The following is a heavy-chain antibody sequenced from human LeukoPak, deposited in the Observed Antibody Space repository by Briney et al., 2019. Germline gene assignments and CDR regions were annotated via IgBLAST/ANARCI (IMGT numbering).Heavy chain of an antibody. V-gene: IGHV5-51*01. J-gene: IGHJ4*02. Sequence: GESLKISCQGSGYTSANYWIGWVRQMPGKGLEWMGIIYPGDSDTRYRPSFQGQVTISADKSISTAYLQWSSLKASDTAVYYCARREGGWYLDYWGQGTLVTVSS. D-gene: IGHD6-19*01. CDR3: ARREGGWYLDY. CDR2: IYPGDSDT. CDR1: GYTSANYW.